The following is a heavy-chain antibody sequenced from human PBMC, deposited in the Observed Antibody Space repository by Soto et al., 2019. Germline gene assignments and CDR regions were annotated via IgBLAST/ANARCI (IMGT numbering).Heavy chain of an antibody. D-gene: IGHD1-1*01. CDR1: GFTFSSYA. Sequence: EVKLLESGGGLVQPGGSLRLSCAASGFTFSSYALSWVRQAPGKGPEWVSGIGGSVGSTYYADSVKGRFTISRDNSKSTLYLQMNSLRAEDTAVYYCATRGTGWGQGTLVTVPS. V-gene: IGHV3-23*01. CDR2: IGGSVGST. CDR3: ATRGTG. J-gene: IGHJ4*02.